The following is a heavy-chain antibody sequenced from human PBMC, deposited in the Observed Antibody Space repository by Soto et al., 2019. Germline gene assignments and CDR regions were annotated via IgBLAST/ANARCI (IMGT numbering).Heavy chain of an antibody. V-gene: IGHV4-30-2*01. CDR3: ARRLRYFDWLLFDY. CDR1: GGSISSGGYS. D-gene: IGHD3-9*01. Sequence: PSETLSLTCAVSGGSISSGGYSWSWIRQPPGKGLEWIGYMYHSGSTYYNPSLKSRVTISIDRSKNQFSLKLSSVTAADTAVYYCARRLRYFDWLLFDYWGQGTLVTVSS. J-gene: IGHJ4*02. CDR2: MYHSGST.